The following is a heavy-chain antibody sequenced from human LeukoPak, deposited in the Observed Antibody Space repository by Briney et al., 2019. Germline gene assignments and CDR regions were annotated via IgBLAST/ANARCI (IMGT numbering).Heavy chain of an antibody. CDR3: ASGGDYGDYVFDY. D-gene: IGHD4-17*01. V-gene: IGHV1-69*06. J-gene: IGHJ4*02. CDR1: GGTFSSYA. Sequence: ASVKVSCKASGGTFSSYAISWVRQAPGQGLEWMGGIIPIFGTANYAQKFQGRVTITADKSTSTAYMELSSLRSEDTAVYYCASGGDYGDYVFDYWGQGTLVTVSS. CDR2: IIPIFGTA.